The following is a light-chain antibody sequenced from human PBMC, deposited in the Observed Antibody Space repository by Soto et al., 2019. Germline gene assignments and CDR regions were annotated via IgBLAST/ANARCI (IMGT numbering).Light chain of an antibody. V-gene: IGKV1-5*01. CDR1: QTISSW. J-gene: IGKJ1*01. Sequence: DILMTQSPSTLSASVGDRVTITCRASQTISSWLAWYQQKPGQAPMLLIYDASTLKSGVPSRFSGGGSGTEFTLTISSLQPEDFATYYCQQYNSSPETFGQGTKVDI. CDR3: QQYNSSPET. CDR2: DAS.